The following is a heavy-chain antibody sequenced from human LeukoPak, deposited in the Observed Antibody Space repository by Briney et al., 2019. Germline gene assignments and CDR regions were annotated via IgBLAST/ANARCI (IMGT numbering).Heavy chain of an antibody. V-gene: IGHV3-30-3*01. Sequence: GGSLRLSCAASGFTFSSYAMHWVRQAPGKGLEWVAVISYDGSNKYYADSVKGRFTISRDNSKNTLYLQMNSLRAEDTAVYCCAREVAAGVFDYWGQGTLVTVSS. CDR2: ISYDGSNK. CDR3: AREVAAGVFDY. CDR1: GFTFSSYA. D-gene: IGHD6-13*01. J-gene: IGHJ4*02.